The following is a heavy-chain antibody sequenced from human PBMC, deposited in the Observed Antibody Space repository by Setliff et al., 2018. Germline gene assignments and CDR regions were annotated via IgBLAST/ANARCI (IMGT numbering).Heavy chain of an antibody. Sequence: LRLSCAASGFTFGSYSMTWVRQAPGKGLEWVSGISSSGSYTYYAASVKGRFTISRDNANNSLFLQMDTLRPEDTAVYYCARDNYYDSTQDAFDIWGQGTMVTVSS. J-gene: IGHJ3*02. D-gene: IGHD3-22*01. V-gene: IGHV3-21*06. CDR2: ISSSGSYT. CDR3: ARDNYYDSTQDAFDI. CDR1: GFTFGSYS.